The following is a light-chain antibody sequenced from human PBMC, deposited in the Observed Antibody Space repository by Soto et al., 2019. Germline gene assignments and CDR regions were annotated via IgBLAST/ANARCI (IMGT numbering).Light chain of an antibody. Sequence: SYELTQPPSVSVSPGQTANITCSGNTLGSKFVFWYQQKAGQSPMVVIYEDTKRPSAIPERFSGSNSGNTATLTISGTQAMDEADFYLQAWDSGTVVFGGGTKVTVL. CDR2: EDT. V-gene: IGLV3-1*01. CDR3: QAWDSGTVV. CDR1: TLGSKF. J-gene: IGLJ2*01.